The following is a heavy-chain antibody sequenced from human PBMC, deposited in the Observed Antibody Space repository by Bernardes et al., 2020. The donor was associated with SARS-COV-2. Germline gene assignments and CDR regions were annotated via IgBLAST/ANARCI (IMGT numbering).Heavy chain of an antibody. Sequence: ASVKVSCTASGYTFTAYYLHWVRQAPGQGPEWMGWINPKNGGTNYVQKFQGRVTMTRDTTITTAYMDLSRLTSDDTAIYYCARLPMYDYDNGGHFLGAFDIWGQGTMVTVSS. CDR3: ARLPMYDYDNGGHFLGAFDI. CDR2: INPKNGGT. J-gene: IGHJ3*02. V-gene: IGHV1-2*02. D-gene: IGHD3-22*01. CDR1: GYTFTAYY.